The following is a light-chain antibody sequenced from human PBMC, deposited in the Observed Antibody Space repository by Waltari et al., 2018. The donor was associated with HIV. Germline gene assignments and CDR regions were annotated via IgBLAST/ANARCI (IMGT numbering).Light chain of an antibody. Sequence: QSVVCQPPSASATPGQRVTISCSGSVSTSVVTTFYSYQQFPGAAPQLLIYDVSHRPSGVPDRFSGSKSGTSASLTISTLQSEDEALYYCAARSDISTTWVFGGGTRLTVL. CDR2: DVS. CDR3: AARSDISTTWV. CDR1: VSTSVVTT. V-gene: IGLV1-44*01. J-gene: IGLJ3*02.